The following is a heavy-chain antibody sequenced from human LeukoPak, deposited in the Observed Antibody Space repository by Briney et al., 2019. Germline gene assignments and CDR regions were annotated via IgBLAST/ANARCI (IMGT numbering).Heavy chain of an antibody. CDR1: GGSFSGYY. CDR3: ARFDYRDAFDI. CDR2: IYHNGGT. V-gene: IGHV4-34*01. J-gene: IGHJ3*02. D-gene: IGHD3-9*01. Sequence: PSETLSLTCAVYGGSFSGYYWSWIRQPPGKGLEWIGQIYHNGGTTYNPSLKSRVTISVDTSKNQFSLKLSSVTAADTAVYYCARFDYRDAFDIWGQGTMVTVSS.